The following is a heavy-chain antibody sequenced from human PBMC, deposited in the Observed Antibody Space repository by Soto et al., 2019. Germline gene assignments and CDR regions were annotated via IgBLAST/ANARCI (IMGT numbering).Heavy chain of an antibody. CDR2: IYSGGST. V-gene: IGHV3-66*01. J-gene: IGHJ4*02. CDR3: ARTPGMYTFYYFDY. CDR1: GFTASSNY. D-gene: IGHD3-10*01. Sequence: GGSLRLSCAASGFTASSNYMSWVRQAPGKGLEWVSVIYSGGSTYYADSVKGRFTISRDNSKNTLYLQMNSLRAEDTAVYYCARTPGMYTFYYFDYWGQGTLVTVSS.